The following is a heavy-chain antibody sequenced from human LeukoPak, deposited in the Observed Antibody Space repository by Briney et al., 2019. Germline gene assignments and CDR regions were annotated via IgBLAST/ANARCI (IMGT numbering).Heavy chain of an antibody. Sequence: ASVKVSCKASGYTFTSYDINWVRQATGQGLEWMGWVNPNSGNTGYAQKFQGRVTITRNTSISTAYMELSSLRSEDTAVYYCARDGYYYGSGSYYRGFDPRGQGTLVTVSS. D-gene: IGHD3-10*01. V-gene: IGHV1-8*03. CDR3: ARDGYYYGSGSYYRGFDP. CDR2: VNPNSGNT. CDR1: GYTFTSYD. J-gene: IGHJ5*02.